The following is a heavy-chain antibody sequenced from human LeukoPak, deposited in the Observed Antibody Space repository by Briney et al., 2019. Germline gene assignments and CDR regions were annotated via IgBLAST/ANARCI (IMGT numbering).Heavy chain of an antibody. J-gene: IGHJ6*04. Sequence: GASVKVSCKASGYTFTSYAMHWVRQAPGQRLDWMGWINAGNGNTKYSQKFQGRVTITRDTSASTAYMELSSLRSEDTAVYYCARDPRGYSGYDSNYYYYGMDVWGKGTTVTVSS. CDR3: ARDPRGYSGYDSNYYYYGMDV. D-gene: IGHD5-12*01. CDR2: INAGNGNT. CDR1: GYTFTSYA. V-gene: IGHV1-3*01.